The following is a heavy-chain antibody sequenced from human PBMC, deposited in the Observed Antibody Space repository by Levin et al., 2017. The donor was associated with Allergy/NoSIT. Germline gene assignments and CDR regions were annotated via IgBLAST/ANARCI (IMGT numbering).Heavy chain of an antibody. CDR1: GFIFSSYG. J-gene: IGHJ4*02. CDR3: ARDGLGGSGIPVDY. D-gene: IGHD3-10*01. CDR2: IWYDGNNK. V-gene: IGHV3-33*01. Sequence: GGSLRLSCAASGFIFSSYGMHWVRQAPGKGLEWVALIWYDGNNKYYADSVKGRFTISRDSSKNTLYLQMNSLTAEDTAVYYCARDGLGGSGIPVDYWGQGTLVTVSS.